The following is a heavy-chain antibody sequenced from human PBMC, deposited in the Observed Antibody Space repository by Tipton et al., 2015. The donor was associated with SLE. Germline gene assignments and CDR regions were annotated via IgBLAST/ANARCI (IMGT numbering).Heavy chain of an antibody. CDR1: GGSISIHY. CDR2: IYSGGST. CDR3: ARVWDYGDAFDI. Sequence: TLSLTRAVSGGSISIHYLSWIRQSPGTGLEWIGYIYSGGSTNYNPSLKSRVTISVDTSKNQFSLNLNSVTAADTAVYYCARVWDYGDAFDIWGQGTMVTVSS. J-gene: IGHJ3*02. D-gene: IGHD4-17*01. V-gene: IGHV4-59*11.